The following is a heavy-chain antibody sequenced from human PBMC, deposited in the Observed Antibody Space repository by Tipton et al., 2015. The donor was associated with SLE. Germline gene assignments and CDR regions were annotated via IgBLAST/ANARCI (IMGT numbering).Heavy chain of an antibody. V-gene: IGHV5-51*01. D-gene: IGHD2-2*01. Sequence: QLVQSGAEVKKPGESLKISCKGSGDSFTSQWIGWVRQMPGKGLEWMGSIYPDDSDTRYSPSFQGQVTISADKSISTAYLQWSSLKASDTAMYYCARHSPAAKGGAYYFDYWGQGTLVTVSS. CDR1: GDSFTSQW. J-gene: IGHJ4*02. CDR2: IYPDDSDT. CDR3: ARHSPAAKGGAYYFDY.